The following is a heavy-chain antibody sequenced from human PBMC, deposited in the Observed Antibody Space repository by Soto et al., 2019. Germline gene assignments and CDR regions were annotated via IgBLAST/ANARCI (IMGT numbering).Heavy chain of an antibody. D-gene: IGHD6-19*01. CDR2: ISYDGSNK. Sequence: PGGSLRLSCAASGFTFSSYGMHWVRQAPGKGLEWVAVISYDGSNKYYADSVKGRFTISRDNSKNTLYLQMNSLRAEDTAVYYCAKGVRHSSGWYSALFYWGRGTLVTVSS. V-gene: IGHV3-30*18. J-gene: IGHJ4*02. CDR3: AKGVRHSSGWYSALFY. CDR1: GFTFSSYG.